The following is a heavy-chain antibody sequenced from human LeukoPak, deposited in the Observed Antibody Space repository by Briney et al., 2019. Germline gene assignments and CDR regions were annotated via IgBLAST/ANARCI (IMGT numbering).Heavy chain of an antibody. CDR1: GFTFSNYG. V-gene: IGHV3-33*01. D-gene: IGHD1-7*01. CDR3: ARELPPVVNYRFDH. J-gene: IGHJ5*02. CDR2: IWYDGSNK. Sequence: GRSLRLSCAASGFTFSNYGMHWVRQAPGKGLEWMAVIWYDGSNKYCADSVKGRFTISRDNSKNTLYLQINSLRAKDTAMYYCARELPPVVNYRFDHWGQGTLVTVSS.